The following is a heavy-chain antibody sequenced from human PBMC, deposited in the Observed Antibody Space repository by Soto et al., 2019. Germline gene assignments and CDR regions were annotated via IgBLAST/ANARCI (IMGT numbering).Heavy chain of an antibody. CDR1: GDSVASDSAA. CDR2: AYFRSKWFI. V-gene: IGHV6-1*01. J-gene: IGHJ6*02. CDR3: VRSSVFIQVVVMANYYYYYGMDV. D-gene: IGHD3-16*02. Sequence: SQTLSLTCAISGDSVASDSAAWNWIRQSPSGGLEWLGRAYFRSKWFIEYAPPVKSRKTINRGSSKDQYSPQLNYVTTQDTAVYYCVRSSVFIQVVVMANYYYYYGMDVWGQGTTVTVSS.